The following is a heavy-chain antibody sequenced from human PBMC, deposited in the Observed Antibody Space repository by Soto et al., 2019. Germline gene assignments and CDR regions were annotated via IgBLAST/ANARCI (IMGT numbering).Heavy chain of an antibody. CDR1: GFTFSSYA. Sequence: GGSLRLSCAASGFTFSSYAMHWVRQAPGKGLEWVAVISYDGSNKYYADSVKGRFTISRDNSKNTLYLQMNSLRAEDTAVYYCARGRRRFGELDYWGQGTLVTVSS. V-gene: IGHV3-30-3*01. CDR2: ISYDGSNK. D-gene: IGHD3-10*01. CDR3: ARGRRRFGELDY. J-gene: IGHJ4*02.